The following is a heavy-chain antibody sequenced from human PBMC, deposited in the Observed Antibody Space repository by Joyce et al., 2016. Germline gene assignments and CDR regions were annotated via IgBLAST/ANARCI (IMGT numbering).Heavy chain of an antibody. J-gene: IGHJ4*02. V-gene: IGHV3-11*01. Sequence: QVRLVESGGGLVKPGGSLRLSCAASGLTFGDYYMSWIRQAPGKGLEWVAYISSSAFTIHYADAVKGRFTISRDDAKKSVYLQMSSLRVEDTAVYYGASGFWDWLFLEFWGQGTLVTVSS. CDR3: ASGFWDWLFLEF. CDR1: GLTFGDYY. CDR2: ISSSAFTI. D-gene: IGHD3/OR15-3a*01.